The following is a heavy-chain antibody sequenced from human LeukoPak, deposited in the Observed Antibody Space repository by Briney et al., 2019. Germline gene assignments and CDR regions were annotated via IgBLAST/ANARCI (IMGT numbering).Heavy chain of an antibody. CDR2: IYTSGST. V-gene: IGHV4-59*10. CDR1: GGSISSYY. CDR3: ARYLPTQTILGVGCFDP. Sequence: PSETLSLTCTVYGGSISSYYWGWIRQPAGKGLEWIGRIYTSGSTNYNPSLKSRVTMSVDTSKNQFSLKLSSLTAADTAVYYCARYLPTQTILGVGCFDPWGQGTLVTVSS. D-gene: IGHD3-3*01. J-gene: IGHJ5*02.